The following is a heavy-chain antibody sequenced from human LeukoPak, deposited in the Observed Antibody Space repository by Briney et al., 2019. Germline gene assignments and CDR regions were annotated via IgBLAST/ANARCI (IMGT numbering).Heavy chain of an antibody. CDR1: GFTVSSNY. CDR2: IYSGGTT. D-gene: IGHD4-17*01. Sequence: GGSLRLSCAASGFTVSSNYMSWVRQAPGKGLEWVSVIYSGGTTYYSDSVKGRFTISRDNSNNTLYLQMHSLRAEDTAVYYCARGPVTKFEIWGQGTILTVSS. CDR3: ARGPVTKFEI. V-gene: IGHV3-53*01. J-gene: IGHJ3*02.